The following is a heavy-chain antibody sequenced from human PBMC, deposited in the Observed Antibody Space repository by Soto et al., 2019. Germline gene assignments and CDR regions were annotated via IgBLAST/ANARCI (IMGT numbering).Heavy chain of an antibody. V-gene: IGHV3-23*01. Sequence: GGSLRLSCAASGFTFSSYAMSWVRQAPGKGLEWVSAISGSGGSTYYADSVKGRFTISRDNSKNTLYLQMNSLRAEDTAVYYCAKSVGATTYYGMDVWGQGTTVTVSS. CDR1: GFTFSSYA. J-gene: IGHJ6*02. D-gene: IGHD1-26*01. CDR2: ISGSGGST. CDR3: AKSVGATTYYGMDV.